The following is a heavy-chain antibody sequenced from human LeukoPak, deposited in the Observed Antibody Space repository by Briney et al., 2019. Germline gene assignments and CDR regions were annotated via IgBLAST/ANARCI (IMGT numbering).Heavy chain of an antibody. CDR2: IHGDGSSTST. CDR1: GFTFSSYW. J-gene: IGHJ4*02. V-gene: IGHV3-74*01. D-gene: IGHD2-2*03. Sequence: GGSLGLSCTASGFTFSSYWMHWVRQAPGKGLMWVSRIHGDGSSTSTSYADSVKGRFTISSDNAKNTLYLQMDSLRAEDTAVYYCGKDPAMDMFNPTVIDYWGQGTLVTVSS. CDR3: GKDPAMDMFNPTVIDY.